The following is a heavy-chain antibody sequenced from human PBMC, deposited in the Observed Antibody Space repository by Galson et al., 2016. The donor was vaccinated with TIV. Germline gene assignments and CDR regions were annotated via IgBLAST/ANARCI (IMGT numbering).Heavy chain of an antibody. CDR2: ISYDGSNK. CDR1: GFTFSRFG. V-gene: IGHV3-30*18. Sequence: SLRLSCAASGFTFSRFGMHWVRQAPGKGLEWVAVISYDGSNKYYADSVKGRLTISRDNSKNTLYLQMNSLRAGDTAVYYCAKDRDLYPPFMGTFDHWGQGTMVTVSS. J-gene: IGHJ4*02. D-gene: IGHD7-27*01. CDR3: AKDRDLYPPFMGTFDH.